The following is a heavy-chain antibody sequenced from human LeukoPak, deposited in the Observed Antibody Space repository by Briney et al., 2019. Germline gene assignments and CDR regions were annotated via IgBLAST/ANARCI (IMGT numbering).Heavy chain of an antibody. Sequence: PSETLSLTCAVSGGSISSGGYSWSWIRQPPGKGLEWIGYIYHSGSTYYNPSLKSRVTISVDRSKNQFSLKLGSVTAADTAVYYCARVLDGEGAGAFDIWGQGTMVTVSS. D-gene: IGHD3-10*01. CDR3: ARVLDGEGAGAFDI. CDR1: GGSISSGGYS. V-gene: IGHV4-30-2*01. J-gene: IGHJ3*02. CDR2: IYHSGST.